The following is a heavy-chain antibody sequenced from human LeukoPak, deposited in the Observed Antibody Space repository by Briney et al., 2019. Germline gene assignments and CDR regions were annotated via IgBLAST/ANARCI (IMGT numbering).Heavy chain of an antibody. Sequence: ASVKVSCKASGYTFTGYYMHWVRQAPGQGLEWMGWINPNSGGTNYAQKLQGRVTMTTDTSTSTAYMELRSLRSDDTAVYYCARDQGIGTPPYFDYWGQGTLVTVSS. CDR3: ARDQGIGTPPYFDY. V-gene: IGHV1-2*02. J-gene: IGHJ4*02. CDR2: INPNSGGT. D-gene: IGHD1-14*01. CDR1: GYTFTGYY.